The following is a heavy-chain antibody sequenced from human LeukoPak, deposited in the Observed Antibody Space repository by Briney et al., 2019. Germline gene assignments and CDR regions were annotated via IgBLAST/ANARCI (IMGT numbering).Heavy chain of an antibody. V-gene: IGHV1-18*04. D-gene: IGHD6-19*01. CDR2: ISAYNGNT. CDR1: GYTFTSYG. CDR3: ARDKAFGIAVGNWFDP. J-gene: IGHJ5*02. Sequence: ASVKVSCKASGYTFTSYGISWVRQAPGQGLEWMGWISAYNGNTNYAQKLQGRVTMTTDTSTSTAYMELRSLRSGDTAVYYCARDKAFGIAVGNWFDPWGQGTLVTVSS.